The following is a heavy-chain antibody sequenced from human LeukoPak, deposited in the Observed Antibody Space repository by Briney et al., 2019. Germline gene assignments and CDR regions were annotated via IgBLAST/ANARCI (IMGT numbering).Heavy chain of an antibody. J-gene: IGHJ4*02. CDR3: ARQPAYDSSGYCDY. CDR2: IYYSGST. Sequence: PSQTLSLTCTVSGGSISSGGSYWSWIRQPPGKGLEWIGSIYYSGSTYYNPSLKSRVTISVDTSKNQFSLKLSSVTAADTAVYYCARQPAYDSSGYCDYWGQGTLVTVSS. V-gene: IGHV4-39*01. D-gene: IGHD3-22*01. CDR1: GGSISSGGSY.